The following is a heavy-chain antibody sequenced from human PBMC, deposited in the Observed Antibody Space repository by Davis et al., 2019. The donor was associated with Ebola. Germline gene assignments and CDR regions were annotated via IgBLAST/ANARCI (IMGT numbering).Heavy chain of an antibody. J-gene: IGHJ6*02. CDR1: GFTFSSYA. D-gene: IGHD1-26*01. V-gene: IGHV3-23*01. CDR2: ISGSGGST. Sequence: GESLKISCAASGFTFSSYAMSWVHQAPGKGLEWVSAISGSGGSTYYADSVKGRFTISRDNSKNTLYLQMNSLRAEDTAVYYCAKEMDSGSSLYYYYYYGMDVWGQGTTVTVSS. CDR3: AKEMDSGSSLYYYYYYGMDV.